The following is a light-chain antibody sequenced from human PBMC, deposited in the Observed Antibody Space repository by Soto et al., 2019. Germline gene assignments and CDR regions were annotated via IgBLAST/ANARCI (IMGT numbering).Light chain of an antibody. J-gene: IGLJ1*01. CDR1: TSDVGGYNR. CDR3: SVYTPSSVYV. CDR2: EVI. V-gene: IGLV2-18*01. Sequence: QSALTQPPSVSGSPGQSVTISCTGTTSDVGGYNRVSWYQQPPGTAPKLIIYEVINRPSGVPDRFSGSKSGNTASLTISGLQAEHEADYYFSVYTPSSVYVFGTGTKVTVL.